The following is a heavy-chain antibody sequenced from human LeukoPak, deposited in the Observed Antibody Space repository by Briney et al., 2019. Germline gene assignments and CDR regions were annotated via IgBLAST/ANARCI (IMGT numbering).Heavy chain of an antibody. J-gene: IGHJ4*02. CDR2: IWHDGSHN. CDR1: GFTFNTYA. D-gene: IGHD3-10*01. Sequence: PGTSLRLSCAASGFTFNTYAMHWLRQAPGKELKWVTLIWHDGSHNFYIDSVRGRFTSSRDNSKNTVYLQMNGLRAGDTAGEYCAREIFGSGSYPDFGGQETLVTVS. CDR3: AREIFGSGSYPDF. V-gene: IGHV3-33*01.